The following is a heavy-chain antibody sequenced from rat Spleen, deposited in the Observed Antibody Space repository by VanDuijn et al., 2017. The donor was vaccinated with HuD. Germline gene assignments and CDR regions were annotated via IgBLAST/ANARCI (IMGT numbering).Heavy chain of an antibody. CDR2: ISYDGSST. V-gene: IGHV5-29*01. J-gene: IGHJ2*01. D-gene: IGHD1-4*01. CDR1: GFTFSNYG. Sequence: EVQLVESGGGLVQPGRSLKLSCAASGFTFSNYGMAWVRQAPTKGLEWVATISYDGSSTYYRDSVKGRFTISRDNAKSTLYLQMDSLRSEDTATYYCARLRPGYFDYWGQGVMVTVSS. CDR3: ARLRPGYFDY.